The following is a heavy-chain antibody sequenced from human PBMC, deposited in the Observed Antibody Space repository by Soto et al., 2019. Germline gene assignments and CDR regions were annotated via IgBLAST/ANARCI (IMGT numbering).Heavy chain of an antibody. Sequence: TLSLTCTVSGGSISSGGYYWSWIRQHPGKGLEWIGYIYYSGSTYYNPSLKSRVTISVDTSKNQFSLKLSSVTAADTAVYYCARFDYYADPPLGMDVWGQGTTVTVSS. CDR3: ARFDYYADPPLGMDV. CDR2: IYYSGST. D-gene: IGHD3-10*01. V-gene: IGHV4-31*03. J-gene: IGHJ6*02. CDR1: GGSISSGGYY.